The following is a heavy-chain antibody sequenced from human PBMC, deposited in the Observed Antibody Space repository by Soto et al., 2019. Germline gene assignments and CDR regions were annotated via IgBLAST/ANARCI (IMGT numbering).Heavy chain of an antibody. V-gene: IGHV1-2*02. D-gene: IGHD3-10*01. Sequence: ASVKVSCKASGYTFTGYYMHWVRQAPGQGLEWMGWINPNSGGTNYAQKFQGRVTVTRDTSISTAYMELSRLRSDDTAVYYCARFKRALLWFGESDGMDVWGQGTTVTVSS. J-gene: IGHJ6*02. CDR2: INPNSGGT. CDR3: ARFKRALLWFGESDGMDV. CDR1: GYTFTGYY.